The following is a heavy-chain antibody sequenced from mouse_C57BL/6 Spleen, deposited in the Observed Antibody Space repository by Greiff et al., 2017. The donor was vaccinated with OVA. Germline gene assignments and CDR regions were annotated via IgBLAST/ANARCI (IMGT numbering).Heavy chain of an antibody. CDR3: TTSGSGTSYYFDY. CDR2: IDPENGDT. Sequence: VQLKESGAELVRPGASVKLSCTASGFNIKDDYMHWVKQRPEQGLEWIGWIDPENGDTAYASKFQGKATITADTSSNTAYLQLSSLTSEDTAVYYCTTSGSGTSYYFDYWGQGTTLTVSS. CDR1: GFNIKDDY. D-gene: IGHD1-1*01. V-gene: IGHV14-4*01. J-gene: IGHJ2*01.